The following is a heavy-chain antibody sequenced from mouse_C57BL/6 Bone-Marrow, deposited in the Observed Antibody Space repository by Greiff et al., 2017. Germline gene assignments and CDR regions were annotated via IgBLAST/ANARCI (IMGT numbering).Heavy chain of an antibody. D-gene: IGHD2-5*01. Sequence: VKLQESGAELVRPGASVKLSCTASGFNIKDDHMHWVKQRPEQGLEWIGWIDPSDSYTNYNQKFKGKSTLTVDKSCSTAYMQLSSLTSEDSAVYYCGRSDYYSNYFDYWGQGTTLTVSS. CDR1: GFNIKDDH. J-gene: IGHJ2*01. CDR3: GRSDYYSNYFDY. CDR2: IDPSDSYT. V-gene: IGHV1-69*01.